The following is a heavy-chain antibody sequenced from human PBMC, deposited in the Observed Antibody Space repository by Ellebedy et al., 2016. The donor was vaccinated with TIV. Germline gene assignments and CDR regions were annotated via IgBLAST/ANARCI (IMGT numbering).Heavy chain of an antibody. Sequence: SVKVSXXASGGTFSSYAISWVRQAPGQGLEWMGGIIPIFGTANYAQKFQGRVTITADESTSTAYMELSSLRSEDTAVYYCARPSSGYDNYYYYGMDVWGQGTTVTVSS. CDR1: GGTFSSYA. CDR3: ARPSSGYDNYYYYGMDV. V-gene: IGHV1-69*13. D-gene: IGHD5-12*01. J-gene: IGHJ6*02. CDR2: IIPIFGTA.